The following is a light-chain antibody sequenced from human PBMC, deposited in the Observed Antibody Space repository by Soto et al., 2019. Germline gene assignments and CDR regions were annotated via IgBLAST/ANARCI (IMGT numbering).Light chain of an antibody. Sequence: QSALTQPASVSGSPGQSITISCTGTSSDIGGYNHVSWYQHNPGKAPKLLICDVTTRPPDISGRFSGSKSGNTASLTISGLQADDEADYYCCSRTSTNTRVFGGGTKVTVL. CDR2: DVT. CDR1: SSDIGGYNH. V-gene: IGLV2-14*03. CDR3: CSRTSTNTRV. J-gene: IGLJ3*02.